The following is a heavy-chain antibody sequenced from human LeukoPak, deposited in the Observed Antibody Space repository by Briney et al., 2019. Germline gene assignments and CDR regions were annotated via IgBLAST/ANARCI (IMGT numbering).Heavy chain of an antibody. J-gene: IGHJ5*02. CDR2: INPNSGGT. V-gene: IGHV1-2*02. CDR3: ARKGVTFGGVITYNWFDP. CDR1: GYNLTGYY. Sequence: AAVKVSCKASGYNLTGYYMHWVRQAPGQGLEWMGWINPNSGGTNYAQKFQGRVTMTRDTSISTAYMELSRLRSDDTAVYYCARKGVTFGGVITYNWFDPWGQGTLVTVSS. D-gene: IGHD3-16*02.